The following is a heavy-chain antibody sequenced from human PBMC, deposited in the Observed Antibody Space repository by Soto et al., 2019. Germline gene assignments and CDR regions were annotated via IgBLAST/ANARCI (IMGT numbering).Heavy chain of an antibody. CDR2: IYYSGST. J-gene: IGHJ5*02. D-gene: IGHD2-2*02. CDR3: ARRGYCSSTSCYTVFWGWFDP. CDR1: GGSISSSSYY. V-gene: IGHV4-39*01. Sequence: PSETQSLTCTVSGGSISSSSYYWGWIRQPPGKGLEWIGSIYYSGSTYYNPSLKSRVTTSVDTSKNQFSLKLSSVTAADTAVYYCARRGYCSSTSCYTVFWGWFDPWGQGTLVTVSS.